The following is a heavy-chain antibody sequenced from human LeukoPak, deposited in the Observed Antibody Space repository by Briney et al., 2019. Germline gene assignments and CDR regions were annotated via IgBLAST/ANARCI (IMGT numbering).Heavy chain of an antibody. Sequence: PGGSVRLSCAASGFTLSDYWMNWVRQAPGKGLEWVSVIYSGGATYYADSVRGRFTISRDNSKNMVSLQMTSLGAEDTAVYYCARGRFSGPDDYWGQGTLVTVSS. CDR3: ARGRFSGPDDY. V-gene: IGHV3-53*01. CDR2: IYSGGAT. D-gene: IGHD6-19*01. CDR1: GFTLSDYW. J-gene: IGHJ4*02.